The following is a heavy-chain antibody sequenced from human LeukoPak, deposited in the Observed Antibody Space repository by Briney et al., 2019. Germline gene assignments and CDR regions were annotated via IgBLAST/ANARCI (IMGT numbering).Heavy chain of an antibody. D-gene: IGHD5-12*01. CDR1: GGTFSSYA. J-gene: IGHJ4*02. CDR3: ARGLDIVATIGFY. Sequence: SLKVSCKASGGTFSSYAISGGRQTPGQGLEWMGRIIPILGIANYAQKFQGGVTIAADKSTSTASMELTSLRSDDPAVYYCARGLDIVATIGFYWGQGTLVTVSS. V-gene: IGHV1-69*04. CDR2: IIPILGIA.